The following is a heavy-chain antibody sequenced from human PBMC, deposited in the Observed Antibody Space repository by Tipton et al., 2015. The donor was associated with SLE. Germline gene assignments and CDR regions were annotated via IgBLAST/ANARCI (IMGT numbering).Heavy chain of an antibody. CDR2: INYSGTT. CDR3: AREGGAFDI. D-gene: IGHD3-16*01. J-gene: IGHJ3*02. V-gene: IGHV4-39*07. CDR1: GGSISSYS. Sequence: TLSLTCTVSGGSISSYSWGWIRQPPGKGLEWIGSINYSGTTSYNPSLKSRVTISVDTSKNQFSLKLSSVTAADTAGYYCAREGGAFDIWGQGTMVTVSS.